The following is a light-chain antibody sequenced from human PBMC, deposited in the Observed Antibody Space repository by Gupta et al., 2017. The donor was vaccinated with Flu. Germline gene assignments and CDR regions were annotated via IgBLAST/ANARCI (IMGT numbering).Light chain of an antibody. CDR1: SSNIGSNT. CDR3: AAWDDSLSGVV. CDR2: SND. Sequence: QSVLTQPPSASGTPGQRVTISCSGSSSNIGSNTVNWYQQLPGTAPKVLIYSNDERPSGVPDRFSGSKSGTSASLAISGLQSEDEADYYCAAWDDSLSGVVFGGGTTLTVL. V-gene: IGLV1-44*01. J-gene: IGLJ2*01.